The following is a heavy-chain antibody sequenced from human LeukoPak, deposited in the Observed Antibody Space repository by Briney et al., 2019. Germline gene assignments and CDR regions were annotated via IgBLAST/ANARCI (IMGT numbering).Heavy chain of an antibody. V-gene: IGHV3-48*04. CDR3: VLGGYDSPYLGFDY. D-gene: IGHD3-22*01. Sequence: GGSLRLSCAASGFTFSTYNMNWVRQAPGKGLEWLAYITSNINTIYYADSVKGRFTISRDNAKNSLYLQMNSLRAEDTAVYYCVLGGYDSPYLGFDYWGQGTLVTVSS. CDR2: ITSNINTI. J-gene: IGHJ4*02. CDR1: GFTFSTYN.